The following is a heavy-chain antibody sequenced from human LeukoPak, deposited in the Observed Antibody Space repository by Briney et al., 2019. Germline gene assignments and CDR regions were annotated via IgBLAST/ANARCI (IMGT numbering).Heavy chain of an antibody. CDR3: ARQLGYYSGWLDY. V-gene: IGHV4-59*08. J-gene: IGHJ4*02. CDR2: IYYSGST. D-gene: IGHD6-19*01. Sequence: SSETLSLTCTVSGGSISSYYWSWIRQPPGKGLEWIGYIYYSGSTNYNPSLKRRVTISVDTSKNQFSLKLSSVTAADTAVYYCARQLGYYSGWLDYWGQGTLVTVSS. CDR1: GGSISSYY.